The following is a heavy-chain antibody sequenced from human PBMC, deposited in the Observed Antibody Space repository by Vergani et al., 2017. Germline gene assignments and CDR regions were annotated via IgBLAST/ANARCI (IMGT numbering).Heavy chain of an antibody. CDR2: IGSSGPYI. V-gene: IGHV3-21*06. D-gene: IGHD2-8*02. Sequence: EVQLVESGGGLVKPGGSLRLSCAASGFTFSDFSMSWVRQAPGKGLEWVAFIGSSGPYINYADSVKGRFIISRDNTNNSLFLQLRSLRAEDAAVYYCAGGCTSDGCPDHYGIDVWGQGATVTVSS. CDR3: AGGCTSDGCPDHYGIDV. J-gene: IGHJ6*02. CDR1: GFTFSDFS.